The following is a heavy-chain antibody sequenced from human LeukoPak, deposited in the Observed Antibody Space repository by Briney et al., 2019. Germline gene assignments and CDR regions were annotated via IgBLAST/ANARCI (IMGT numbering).Heavy chain of an antibody. J-gene: IGHJ4*02. CDR1: GYTFTSYY. V-gene: IGHV1-46*01. Sequence: ASVKVSCKASGYTFTSYYMHWVRQAPGQGLEWMGIINPSGGSTSYAQKFQDRVTMTRDTSTSTVYMELSSLRSEDTAVYYCARGGVRTGIQLWEFGYWGQGTLVTVSS. D-gene: IGHD5-18*01. CDR3: ARGGVRTGIQLWEFGY. CDR2: INPSGGST.